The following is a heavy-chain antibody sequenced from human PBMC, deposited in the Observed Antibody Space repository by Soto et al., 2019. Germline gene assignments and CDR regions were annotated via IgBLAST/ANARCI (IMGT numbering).Heavy chain of an antibody. CDR3: ARSTIVDIYYFDS. CDR1: GFTFSNYA. D-gene: IGHD3-22*01. J-gene: IGHJ4*02. V-gene: IGHV1-3*04. CDR2: INTGNGNT. Sequence: ASVKVSCKASGFTFSNYAIHWVRQAPGQRLEWMGWINTGNGNTKYSQKLQGRITITRDTSATTAYMELSSLKSEDTAVYYCARSTIVDIYYFDSWGQGTLVTVSS.